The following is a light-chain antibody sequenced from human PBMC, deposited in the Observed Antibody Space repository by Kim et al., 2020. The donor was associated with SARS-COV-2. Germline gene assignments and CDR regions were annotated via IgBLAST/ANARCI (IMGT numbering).Light chain of an antibody. CDR3: QQRSNWPPLT. V-gene: IGKV3-11*01. J-gene: IGKJ4*01. CDR2: DAS. CDR1: QSVASY. Sequence: SPGETATLSCRASQSVASYLAWYQQKPGQAPRLLIYDASNRATGIPARFSGSGSGTDVTLTISSREPEDFAVYYCQQRSNWPPLTFGGGTKVDIK.